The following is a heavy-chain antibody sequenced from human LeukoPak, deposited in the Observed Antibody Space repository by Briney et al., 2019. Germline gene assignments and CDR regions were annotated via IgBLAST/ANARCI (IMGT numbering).Heavy chain of an antibody. Sequence: GSLRLSCAASGFTFSSYWMTWVRQPPGKGLEWIGYIYYSGSTNYNPSLKSRVTISVDTSKNQFSLKLSSVTAADTAVYYCARFGQWFGEDYWGQGTLVTVSS. CDR3: ARFGQWFGEDY. CDR2: IYYSGST. CDR1: GFTFSSYW. D-gene: IGHD3-10*01. J-gene: IGHJ4*02. V-gene: IGHV4-59*01.